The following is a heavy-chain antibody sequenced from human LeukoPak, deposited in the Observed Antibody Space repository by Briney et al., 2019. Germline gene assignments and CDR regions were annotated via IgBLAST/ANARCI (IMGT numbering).Heavy chain of an antibody. J-gene: IGHJ4*02. Sequence: GGSLRLSCATSGFTFSSHWMTWVRQARGQGLERVANIKEDGSKKNYVDSVKGRFIISRDNAKNSLYLQMNSLRAEDTAVYYCATPLDYYDSTSGYHQGGDWGQGTLVTVSS. CDR1: GFTFSSHW. CDR3: ATPLDYYDSTSGYHQGGD. V-gene: IGHV3-7*01. D-gene: IGHD3-22*01. CDR2: IKEDGSKK.